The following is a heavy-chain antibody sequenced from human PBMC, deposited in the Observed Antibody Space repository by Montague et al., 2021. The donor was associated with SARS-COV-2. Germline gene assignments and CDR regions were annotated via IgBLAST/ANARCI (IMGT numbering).Heavy chain of an antibody. V-gene: IGHV2-70*01. CDR1: GSSLSTSGMC. CDR2: IDWDDDK. CDR3: ARSYSTTVVTRAFDY. Sequence: PALVKPTQTLTLTCTFSGSSLSTSGMCVSWIRQPPGKALEWLTLIDWDDDKYYSTFLKTRLTISKDTSKNQVVLTMTNMDPVDTATYYCARSYSTTVVTRAFDYWGQGTLVTVSS. J-gene: IGHJ4*02. D-gene: IGHD4-23*01.